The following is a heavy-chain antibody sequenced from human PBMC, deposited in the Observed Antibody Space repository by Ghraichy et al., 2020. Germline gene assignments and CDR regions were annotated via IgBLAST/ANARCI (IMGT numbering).Heavy chain of an antibody. D-gene: IGHD2-15*01. CDR3: ARDCSGGSCYYYYYGMDV. Sequence: SETLSLTCTVSGGSISSSSYYWGWIRQPPGKGLEWIGSIYYSGSTYYNPSLKSRVTISVDTSKNQFSLKLSSVTAADTAVYYCARDCSGGSCYYYYYGMDVWGQGTTVTLSS. J-gene: IGHJ6*02. V-gene: IGHV4-39*02. CDR2: IYYSGST. CDR1: GGSISSSSYY.